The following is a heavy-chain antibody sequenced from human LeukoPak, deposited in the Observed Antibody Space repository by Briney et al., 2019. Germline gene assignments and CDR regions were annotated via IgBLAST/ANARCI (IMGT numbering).Heavy chain of an antibody. J-gene: IGHJ4*02. V-gene: IGHV3-23*01. CDR3: AKDRPPYYDSSGSMIDY. CDR1: GFTFNNYA. Sequence: GGSLRLSCAASGFTFNNYAMSWVRQAPGKGLEWVSVISGNGGSTDYADSVKGRFTTSRDNSKNTVYPQMNSLRAEDTAVYYCAKDRPPYYDSSGSMIDYWGQGTLVTVSS. CDR2: ISGNGGST. D-gene: IGHD3-22*01.